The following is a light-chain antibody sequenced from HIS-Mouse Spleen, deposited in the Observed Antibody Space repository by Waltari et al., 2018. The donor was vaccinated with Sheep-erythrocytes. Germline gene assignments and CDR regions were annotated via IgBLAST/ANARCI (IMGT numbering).Light chain of an antibody. CDR3: MQALQTPPT. Sequence: DIVMTQSPLSLPVTPGEPASISCRSSQSLLHSNGYNYLDWYLQKPGQSPQLLIYLGSNRASGVPERFSGSGSGTDVTLKISRVEAEDVGVYYCMQALQTPPTFGQGTKVEIK. J-gene: IGKJ1*01. V-gene: IGKV2-28*01. CDR1: QSLLHSNGYNY. CDR2: LGS.